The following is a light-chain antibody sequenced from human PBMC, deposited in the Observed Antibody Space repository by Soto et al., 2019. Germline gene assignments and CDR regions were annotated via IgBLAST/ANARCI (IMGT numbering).Light chain of an antibody. J-gene: IGLJ2*01. V-gene: IGLV2-14*01. CDR2: EVS. CDR3: SSYTSSSTSKV. CDR1: SSDVGGYNY. Sequence: QSALTQPASVSGSPGQSITISCTGTSSDVGGYNYVSWYQQHPGKAPKLMIYEVSNRPSGVSNRFSGSKSGNTAYLTISRLQAEDEADYYCSSYTSSSTSKVFGGGTKLTVL.